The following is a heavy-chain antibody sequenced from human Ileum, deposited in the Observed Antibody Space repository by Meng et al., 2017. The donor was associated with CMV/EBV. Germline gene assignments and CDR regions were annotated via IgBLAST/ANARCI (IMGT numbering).Heavy chain of an antibody. CDR3: ARASPQRRFLSY. CDR1: NSAFSDYY. CDR2: LNHRGST. Sequence: QAKLQQVGEGQLKPPGTVVIVSVVHNSAFSDYYWIGLRQSPGKGVEWIEELNHRGSTNYLPSLKSRVTISIDTYRNQFSLKLTSMTAADTAVYYCARASPQRRFLSYWGQGTLVTVSS. J-gene: IGHJ4*02. D-gene: IGHD3-3*01. V-gene: IGHV4-34*01.